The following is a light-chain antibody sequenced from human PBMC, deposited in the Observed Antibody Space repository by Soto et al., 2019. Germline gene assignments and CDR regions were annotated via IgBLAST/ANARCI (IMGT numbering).Light chain of an antibody. V-gene: IGLV2-14*03. CDR2: DVS. J-gene: IGLJ2*01. CDR1: SIDVGSYNY. CDR3: SSYTRSSTLV. Sequence: QSALTQPASVSGSPGQSITFSCTGTSIDVGSYNYVSWYQQHPGKAPKLMIYDVSNRPLGISNRFSGSKSGNTASLTISGLQAEDEADYYCSSYTRSSTLVFGGGTKLTVL.